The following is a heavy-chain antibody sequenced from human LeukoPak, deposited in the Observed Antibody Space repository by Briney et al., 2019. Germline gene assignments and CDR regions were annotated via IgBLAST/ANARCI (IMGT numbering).Heavy chain of an antibody. CDR2: ISPSAGST. J-gene: IGHJ4*02. V-gene: IGHV1-46*01. Sequence: ASVKVSCKATAYIFTNYYMHWVRQAPGQGLEWMGVISPSAGSTSNTQKFQGRVTMTRDTSTSTVYMELSSLRSEDTAMYYCARDPDLDYWGQGTLVTVSS. CDR3: ARDPDLDY. CDR1: AYIFTNYY.